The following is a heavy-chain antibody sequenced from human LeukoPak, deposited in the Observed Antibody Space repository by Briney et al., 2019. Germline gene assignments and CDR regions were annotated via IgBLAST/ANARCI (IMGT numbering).Heavy chain of an antibody. CDR2: ISYDGSNK. CDR3: ATHTTGGSFDP. J-gene: IGHJ5*02. CDR1: GFTFSSYG. V-gene: IGHV3-30*03. D-gene: IGHD1-14*01. Sequence: GGSLRLSCAASGFTFSSYGMHWVRQAPGKGLEWVAVISYDGSNKYYADSVKGRFTISRDNSKNTLYLQMNSLRAEDTAVYYCATHTTGGSFDPWGQGTLVTVSS.